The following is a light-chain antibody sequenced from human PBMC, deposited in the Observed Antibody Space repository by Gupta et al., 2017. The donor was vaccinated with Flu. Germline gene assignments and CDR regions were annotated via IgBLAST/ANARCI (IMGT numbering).Light chain of an antibody. J-gene: IGLJ1*01. Sequence: SYELTQPQSVSASPGQTATIPCSGDSLPKQYAYWYQQKVGQVPVVVIYKDSQRPSGIPERFSGSGSGTTVTLTISGVQAEDEADYYCQSADGSGNHVFGAGTKLTVL. CDR3: QSADGSGNHV. V-gene: IGLV3-25*02. CDR1: SLPKQY. CDR2: KDS.